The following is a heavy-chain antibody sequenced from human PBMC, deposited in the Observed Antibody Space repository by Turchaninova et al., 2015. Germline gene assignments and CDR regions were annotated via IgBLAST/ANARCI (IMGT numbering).Heavy chain of an antibody. Sequence: QVQLQQWGAGLLKPSETLSLTCAVYGGSFSDYYGSWIRQPPGKGLEWLGEIPPGGTIKYTPSLESRVTLSLDTSKNQFSLSLSSVTAADTAVYYCSRGTDSSKVGQHWGQGTLVTVSS. D-gene: IGHD6-13*01. J-gene: IGHJ1*01. CDR2: IPPGGTI. CDR3: SRGTDSSKVGQH. CDR1: GGSFSDYY. V-gene: IGHV4-34*01.